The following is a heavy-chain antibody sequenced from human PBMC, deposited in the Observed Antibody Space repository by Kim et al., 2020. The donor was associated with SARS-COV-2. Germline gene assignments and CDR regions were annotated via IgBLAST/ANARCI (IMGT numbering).Heavy chain of an antibody. Sequence: DYEHKFQGRVTVTGDRSITTIYMDLSSLRSDDTAVYYCTRARAITGLDPWGQGTLVTVSS. J-gene: IGHJ5*02. V-gene: IGHV1-2*02. CDR3: TRARAITGLDP.